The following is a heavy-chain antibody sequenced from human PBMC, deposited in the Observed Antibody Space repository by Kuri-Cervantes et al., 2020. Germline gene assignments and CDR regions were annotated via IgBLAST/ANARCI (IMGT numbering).Heavy chain of an antibody. J-gene: IGHJ5*02. CDR1: FGSVSSGDYY. CDR3: ARAPLYGDVRSWFDP. Sequence: SETLSLTCAVSFGSVSSGDYYWSWIRQPPGKGLEWIGYIYYSGSTYYNPSLKGRVTISIDTSQNQFSLKLSSVTAADTAVYYCARAPLYGDVRSWFDPWGQGTLVTVSS. D-gene: IGHD4-17*01. V-gene: IGHV4-30-4*08. CDR2: IYYSGST.